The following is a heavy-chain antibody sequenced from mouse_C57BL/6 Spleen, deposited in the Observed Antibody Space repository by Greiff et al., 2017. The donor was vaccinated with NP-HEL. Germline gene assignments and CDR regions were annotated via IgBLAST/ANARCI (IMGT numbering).Heavy chain of an antibody. Sequence: VQLQQSDAELVKPGASVKISCKVSGYTFTDHTIHWMKQRPEQGLEWIGYIYPRDGSTKYNEKFKGKATLTADKSSSTAYMQLNSLTSEDSAVWFCARGGKFITTVVVGDYWGQGTTLTVSS. CDR3: ARGGKFITTVVVGDY. D-gene: IGHD1-1*01. J-gene: IGHJ2*01. CDR2: IYPRDGST. V-gene: IGHV1-78*01. CDR1: GYTFTDHT.